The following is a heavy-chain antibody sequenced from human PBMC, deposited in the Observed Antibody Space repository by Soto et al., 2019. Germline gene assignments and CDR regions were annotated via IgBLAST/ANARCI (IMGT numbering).Heavy chain of an antibody. V-gene: IGHV4-59*01. J-gene: IGHJ5*02. CDR2: VYYSGST. CDR1: GGSISSYY. D-gene: IGHD3-10*01. CDR3: ASDGSGSYPRFDP. Sequence: SETLSLTCTVSGGSISSYYWSWIRQPPGKGLEWIGYVYYSGSTNYNPSLKSRVTISVDTSKNQFSLKLSSVTAADTAVYYCASDGSGSYPRFDPWGQGTLVTVSS.